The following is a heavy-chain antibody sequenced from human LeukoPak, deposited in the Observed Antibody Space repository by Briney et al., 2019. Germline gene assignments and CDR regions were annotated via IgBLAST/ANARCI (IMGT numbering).Heavy chain of an antibody. J-gene: IGHJ4*02. V-gene: IGHV4-38-2*02. CDR2: IYHSGST. CDR1: GYSISSGYY. Sequence: SETLSLTCTVSGYSISSGYYWGWIRPPPGKGLEWIGSIYHSGSTYYNPSLKSRVTISVDTSKNQFSLKLSSVTAADTAVYYCASHGYCSSTSCPDPWGFDYWGQGTLVTVSS. CDR3: ASHGYCSSTSCPDPWGFDY. D-gene: IGHD2-2*03.